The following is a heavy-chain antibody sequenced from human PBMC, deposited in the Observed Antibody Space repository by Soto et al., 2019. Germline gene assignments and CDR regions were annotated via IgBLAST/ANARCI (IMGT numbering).Heavy chain of an antibody. CDR2: IYYSGST. CDR3: ARHLPVRGVIITPHYYGMDV. CDR1: GGNISSYY. V-gene: IGHV4-59*08. Sequence: PSETLSLTSTVSGGNISSYYWSWIRQPPGKGLEWIGYIYYSGSTNYNPSLKSRVTISVDTSKNQFSLKLSSVTAADTAVYYCARHLPVRGVIITPHYYGMDVWGQGATVTVSS. J-gene: IGHJ6*02. D-gene: IGHD3-10*02.